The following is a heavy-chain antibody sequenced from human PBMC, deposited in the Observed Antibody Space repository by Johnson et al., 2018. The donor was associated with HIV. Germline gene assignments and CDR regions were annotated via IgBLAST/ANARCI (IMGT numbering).Heavy chain of an antibody. CDR3: ATDIAVGGAFDI. D-gene: IGHD6-19*01. Sequence: QVQLVESGGGVVQPGGSLRLSCAASGFTFSSYGMQWVRQAPGKGLEWVAFIRYDGSNKYYADSVKGRFTISRDNSKNTLYLQMNSLRAEDTAVYYCATDIAVGGAFDIWGKGTMVTVSS. V-gene: IGHV3-30*02. J-gene: IGHJ3*02. CDR2: IRYDGSNK. CDR1: GFTFSSYG.